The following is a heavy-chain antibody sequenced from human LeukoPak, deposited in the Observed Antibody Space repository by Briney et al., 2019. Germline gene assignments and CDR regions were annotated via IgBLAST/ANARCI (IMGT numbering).Heavy chain of an antibody. Sequence: GGSLRLSCAASGFTFSDYWMSWVRQAPGKGLEWVANIKQDGSEKYYVDSVKGRFTISRDNAKNSLYLQMNSLRAEDTAVYYCARDFHPWATDGDYRLLNYWGQGTLVTVSS. CDR3: ARDFHPWATDGDYRLLNY. D-gene: IGHD4-17*01. J-gene: IGHJ4*02. V-gene: IGHV3-7*01. CDR1: GFTFSDYW. CDR2: IKQDGSEK.